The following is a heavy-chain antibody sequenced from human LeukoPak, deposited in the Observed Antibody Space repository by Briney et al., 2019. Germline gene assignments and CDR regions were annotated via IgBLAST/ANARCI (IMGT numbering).Heavy chain of an antibody. V-gene: IGHV3-13*03. Sequence: GGSLRLSCAACGFTFSSYDMHWVRQATGKGLEWVSAIGTAGDTYYPGSVKGQFTISRENAKNSLYLQMNSLRAGDTAVYYCARDDLQGITMIVVVITWSYYYYYIDVWGKGTTVTVSS. CDR1: GFTFSSYD. D-gene: IGHD3-22*01. CDR2: IGTAGDT. J-gene: IGHJ6*03. CDR3: ARDDLQGITMIVVVITWSYYYYYIDV.